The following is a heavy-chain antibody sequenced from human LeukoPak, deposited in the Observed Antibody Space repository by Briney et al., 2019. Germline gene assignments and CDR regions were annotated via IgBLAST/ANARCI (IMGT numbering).Heavy chain of an antibody. D-gene: IGHD5-12*01. CDR1: GFPFSSYA. CDR2: VSGNDGGT. Sequence: GGSLRLSCAASGFPFSSYAMSWVRQAPGKGLEWVSGVSGNDGGTFYADSVKGRFTISRDNSKNTLYLQMNSLRAEETGIYFCAKSTPSGLGVVGHWGQGILVTVSS. J-gene: IGHJ4*02. V-gene: IGHV3-23*01. CDR3: AKSTPSGLGVVGH.